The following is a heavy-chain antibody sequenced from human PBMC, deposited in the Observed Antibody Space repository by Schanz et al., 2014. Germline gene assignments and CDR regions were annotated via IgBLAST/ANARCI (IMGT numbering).Heavy chain of an antibody. CDR3: VRDSFFAFDY. CDR1: GFNFNNFA. CDR2: ITYNGGTI. V-gene: IGHV3-48*01. J-gene: IGHJ4*02. Sequence: VQLLESGGGLVQPGGSLRLSCAASGFNFNNFAMTWVRQAPGKGLEWISYITYNGGTIYYADSVKGRFTISRDNAKNSVFLQMNSLRAEDTAVYYCVRDSFFAFDYWGQGTLVTVSS. D-gene: IGHD3-3*01.